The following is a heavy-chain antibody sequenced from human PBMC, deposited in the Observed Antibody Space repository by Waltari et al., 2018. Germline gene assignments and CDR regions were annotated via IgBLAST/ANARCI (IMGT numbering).Heavy chain of an antibody. V-gene: IGHV1-69-2*01. D-gene: IGHD1-26*01. Sequence: EVQLVQSGAEVKKPGATVKISCKASGYTFTDYYMHWVQQAPGKGLEWMGRVDPEDGETIYAEKFQGRVTITADTSTDTAYMELSSVTAADTAVYYCARRRGFYFDYWGQGTLVTVSS. CDR2: VDPEDGET. J-gene: IGHJ4*02. CDR1: GYTFTDYY. CDR3: ARRRGFYFDY.